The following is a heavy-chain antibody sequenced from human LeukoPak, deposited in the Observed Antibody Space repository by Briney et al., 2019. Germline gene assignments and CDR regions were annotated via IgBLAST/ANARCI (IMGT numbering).Heavy chain of an antibody. V-gene: IGHV3-74*01. D-gene: IGHD5-12*01. CDR2: ISGDGSST. J-gene: IGHJ4*02. Sequence: QPGGSLRLSCAAPGFTFSRYWMHWVRQAPEKGLVWVSRISGDGSSTTYAHSVKGRFTISRDNAKNTLYLQMNSLRAEDTAVYYCAKSFSGYDVGFDYWGQGTLVTVSS. CDR1: GFTFSRYW. CDR3: AKSFSGYDVGFDY.